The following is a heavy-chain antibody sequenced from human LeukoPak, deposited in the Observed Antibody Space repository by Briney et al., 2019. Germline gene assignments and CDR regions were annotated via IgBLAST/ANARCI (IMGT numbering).Heavy chain of an antibody. J-gene: IGHJ4*02. CDR3: ARAAVTTENAFDY. CDR1: GISFSSHG. V-gene: IGHV3-33*01. Sequence: GGSLRLSCAASGISFSSHGMHWVRQAPGKGLEWVAVIWYDGSNIYYADSVKGRFTISRDNARNSLYLQMNSLRDEDTAVYYCARAAVTTENAFDYWGQGTLVTVSS. D-gene: IGHD4-17*01. CDR2: IWYDGSNI.